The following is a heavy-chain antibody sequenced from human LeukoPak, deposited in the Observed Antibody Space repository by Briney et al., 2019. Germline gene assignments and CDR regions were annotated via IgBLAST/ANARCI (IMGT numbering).Heavy chain of an antibody. CDR1: GFTFSDHY. D-gene: IGHD4-23*01. CDR2: IRNKANSYTT. V-gene: IGHV3-72*01. CDR3: ARTTMVIHYYFDS. J-gene: IGHJ4*02. Sequence: GGSLRLSCAASGFTFSDHYMDWVRQAPGRRLQYVGRIRNKANSYTTEYAASVKGRFTISRDDSRNSLSLQMKSLKTEDTAVYYCARTTMVIHYYFDSWGQGTLVTVSS.